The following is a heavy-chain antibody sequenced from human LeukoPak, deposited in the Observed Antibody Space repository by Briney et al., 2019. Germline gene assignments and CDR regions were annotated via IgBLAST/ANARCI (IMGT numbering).Heavy chain of an antibody. Sequence: SQTLSLTCAISGDSVSRNSAAWYWIRQSPSRGLGWLGRTYYRSKWYNDYAVFVKSRITINPDTSKNQFSLQLNSVTPEDTAVYYCARDPDPFSRLSVFDIWGQGTMVTVSS. CDR1: GDSVSRNSAA. V-gene: IGHV6-1*01. CDR3: ARDPDPFSRLSVFDI. J-gene: IGHJ3*02. CDR2: TYYRSKWYN. D-gene: IGHD3-16*02.